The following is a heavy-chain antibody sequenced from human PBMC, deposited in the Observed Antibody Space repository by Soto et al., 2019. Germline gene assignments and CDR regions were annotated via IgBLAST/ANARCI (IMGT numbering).Heavy chain of an antibody. D-gene: IGHD3-3*01. CDR3: GHRSSSFDFWGTDY. Sequence: SGPTLVNPTQTLTLTCTFSGFSLTTAGLGVTWIRQPPGKAPEWLALVYWNGDKRYSPSLRNRLTITKDTSRNEVVLTMTNMDPVDTATYYCGHRSSSFDFWGTDYWGQGTLVTVS. V-gene: IGHV2-5*01. CDR1: GFSLTTAGLG. J-gene: IGHJ4*02. CDR2: VYWNGDK.